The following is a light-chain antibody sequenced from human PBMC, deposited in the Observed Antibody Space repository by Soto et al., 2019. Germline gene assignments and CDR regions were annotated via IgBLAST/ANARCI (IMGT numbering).Light chain of an antibody. V-gene: IGLV2-14*03. J-gene: IGLJ1*01. Sequence: QSALTQPASVSGSPGQSITISCTGTSSDVGAYNYVSWYQHHPGKVPKLMIYDVTNRPSGVSDRFSGSKSGNTASLTISGLQAEDEADYYCSSYTRSRTLVFGSGTKLTVL. CDR2: DVT. CDR1: SSDVGAYNY. CDR3: SSYTRSRTLV.